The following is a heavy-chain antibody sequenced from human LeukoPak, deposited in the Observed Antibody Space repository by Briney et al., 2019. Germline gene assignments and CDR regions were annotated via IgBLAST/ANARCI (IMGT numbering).Heavy chain of an antibody. CDR1: GGSFSGYY. CDR2: INHSGST. J-gene: IGHJ6*03. D-gene: IGHD5-24*01. V-gene: IGHV4-34*01. Sequence: SETLSLTCAVYGGSFSGYYWSWIRQPPGKGLEWIGEINHSGSTNYNPSLKSRVTISVDTSKNQFSLKLSSVTAADTAVYYCARVRKWLQPSYYYYYYMDVWGKGTTVTVSS. CDR3: ARVRKWLQPSYYYYYYMDV.